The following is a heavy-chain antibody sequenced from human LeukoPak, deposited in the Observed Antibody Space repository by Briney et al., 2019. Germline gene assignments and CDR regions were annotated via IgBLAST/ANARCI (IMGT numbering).Heavy chain of an antibody. CDR1: GGTFSSYA. Sequence: ASVKVSCRASGGTFSSYAISWVRQAPGQGLEWMGGIIPIFGTANYAQKFQGRVTITADESTSTAYMELSSLRSEDTAVYYCARSRYYYYYMDVWGKGTTVTVSS. J-gene: IGHJ6*03. V-gene: IGHV1-69*13. CDR2: IIPIFGTA. CDR3: ARSRYYYYYMDV.